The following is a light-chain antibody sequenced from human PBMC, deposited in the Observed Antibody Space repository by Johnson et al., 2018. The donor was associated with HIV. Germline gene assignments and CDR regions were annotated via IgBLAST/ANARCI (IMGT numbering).Light chain of an antibody. J-gene: IGLJ1*01. CDR2: ENN. V-gene: IGLV1-51*02. CDR1: TSNIGNKY. CDR3: GTWDSSLSALDL. Sequence: QAVLTQPPSVSAAPGQKVTISCSGSTSNIGNKYVSWYQHLPGTAPKLLIYENNKRPSGIPDRFSGSKSGTSATLGITGLQTGDEADYYCGTWDSSLSALDLFGTGTKVTVL.